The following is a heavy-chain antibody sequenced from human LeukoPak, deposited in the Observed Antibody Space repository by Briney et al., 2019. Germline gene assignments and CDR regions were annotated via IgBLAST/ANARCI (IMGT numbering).Heavy chain of an antibody. CDR3: ARAFSSSPLDY. V-gene: IGHV4-38-2*02. CDR1: GGSISSYY. D-gene: IGHD6-6*01. Sequence: SETLSLTCTVSGGSISSYYWGWIRQPPGKGLEWIGSIYHSGSTYYNPSLKSRVTISVDTSKNQFSLKLSSVTAADTAVYYCARAFSSSPLDYWGQGTLVTVSS. J-gene: IGHJ4*02. CDR2: IYHSGST.